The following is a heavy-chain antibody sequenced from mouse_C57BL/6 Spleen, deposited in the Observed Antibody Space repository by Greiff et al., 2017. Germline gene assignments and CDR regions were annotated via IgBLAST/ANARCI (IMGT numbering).Heavy chain of an antibody. V-gene: IGHV1-59*01. CDR1: GYTFTSYW. Sequence: QVQLQQPGAELVRPGTSVKLSCKASGYTFTSYWMHWVKQRPGQGLEWIGVIDPSDSYTNYNQKFKGKATLTVDTSSSTAYMQLSSLTSEDSAVYYCARGAYYSNYGAMDYWGQGTSVTVSS. CDR2: IDPSDSYT. J-gene: IGHJ4*01. D-gene: IGHD2-5*01. CDR3: ARGAYYSNYGAMDY.